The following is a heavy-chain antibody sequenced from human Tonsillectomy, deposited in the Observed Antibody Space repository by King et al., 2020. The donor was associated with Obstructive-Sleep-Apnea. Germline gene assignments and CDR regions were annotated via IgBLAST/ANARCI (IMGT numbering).Heavy chain of an antibody. CDR2: ISSSDSTI. CDR1: GFTFSDYY. CDR3: ATPWPYSTDLLNFDY. V-gene: IGHV3-11*01. D-gene: IGHD6-13*01. J-gene: IGHJ4*02. Sequence: QVQLVESGGGLVKPGGSLRLSCAASGFTFSDYYMAWIRQAPGKGLEWVSYISSSDSTIYYADSVKGRFTISRDNAKNSLYLQMNSLRAEDTAGYYCATPWPYSTDLLNFDYWGQGTLVTVSS.